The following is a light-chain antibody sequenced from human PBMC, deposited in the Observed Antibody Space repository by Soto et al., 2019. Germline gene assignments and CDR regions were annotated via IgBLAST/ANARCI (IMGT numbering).Light chain of an antibody. V-gene: IGLV2-23*02. CDR3: CSFGGSRYV. CDR2: EVT. Sequence: QSVLAQPVSVSGSPGQSITISCSGTTSDVGIVSWYQHHPGKAPKLMIHEVTKRPSGVSDRFSGSKSGNSASLTISGLQAEDEADYFCCSFGGSRYVFGTGTKVTVL. CDR1: TSDVGI. J-gene: IGLJ1*01.